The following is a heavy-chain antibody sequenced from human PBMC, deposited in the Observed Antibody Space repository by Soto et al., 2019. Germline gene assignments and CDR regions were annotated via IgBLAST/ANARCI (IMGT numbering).Heavy chain of an antibody. CDR3: ARATTTYCSGGSCYDDAFDI. CDR1: GGSISSSNW. V-gene: IGHV4-4*02. D-gene: IGHD2-15*01. J-gene: IGHJ3*02. CDR2: IYHSGST. Sequence: SETLSLTCAVSGGSISSSNWWSWVRQPPGKGLEWIGEIYHSGSTNYNPSLKSRVTISVDKSKNQFSLKLSSVTAADTAVYYCARATTTYCSGGSCYDDAFDIWGQGTMVTVSS.